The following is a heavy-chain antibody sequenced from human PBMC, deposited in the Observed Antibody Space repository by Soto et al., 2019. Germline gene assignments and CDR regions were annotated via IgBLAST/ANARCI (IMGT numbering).Heavy chain of an antibody. CDR1: GYTVTNLY. D-gene: IGHD3-3*01. V-gene: IGHV3-66*01. Sequence: EVQLVESGGGLVRPGGCLRLSCAASGYTVTNLYMTWVRQAPGKGLEWVSVISSGGSTYYADSVKGRFTISRDNSKNTLYLEMNSLRAGDRAVYYCARDTFGRAYYFCHGGQGTLVTVSS. CDR2: ISSGGST. CDR3: ARDTFGRAYYFCH. J-gene: IGHJ4*02.